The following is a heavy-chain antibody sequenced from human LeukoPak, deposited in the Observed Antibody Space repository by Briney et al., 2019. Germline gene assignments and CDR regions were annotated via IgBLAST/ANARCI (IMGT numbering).Heavy chain of an antibody. CDR2: ISGYNGNT. Sequence: ASVKVSCKASGYTFTNFGISWVRQSPGQGLEWMGWISGYNGNTNYAHNLQGRVTMTTDTSTNTAYMELRSLRSDDTAVYYCARGKGGSYYEPFDYWGQGTLVTVSS. V-gene: IGHV1-18*01. J-gene: IGHJ4*02. CDR1: GYTFTNFG. D-gene: IGHD1-26*01. CDR3: ARGKGGSYYEPFDY.